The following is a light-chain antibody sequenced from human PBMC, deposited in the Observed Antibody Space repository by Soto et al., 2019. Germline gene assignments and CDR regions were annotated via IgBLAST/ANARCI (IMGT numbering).Light chain of an antibody. CDR2: GAS. CDR1: QSVRSN. V-gene: IGKV3-15*01. CDR3: QQRDSWPST. J-gene: IGKJ4*01. Sequence: EIVMTQSPATLSVSPGESATLSCRASQSVRSNLAWYQQKRGQPPRLLIYGASTRATGVPARFSGSGSGTEFTLTISSLQSEDFADYYCQQRDSWPSTFGGGTKV.